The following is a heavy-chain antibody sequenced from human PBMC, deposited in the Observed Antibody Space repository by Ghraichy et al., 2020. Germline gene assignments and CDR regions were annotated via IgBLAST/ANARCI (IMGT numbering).Heavy chain of an antibody. D-gene: IGHD1-14*01. V-gene: IGHV3-74*01. Sequence: GGSLRLSCAASGFSFTDYWMHWVRQTPGRGLEWVSHLNIDGTTVNYADSVKGRFTISRDNAKNTMYLQMISLTVEDTAVYYCVRSYKDGLLHFDYWGQGTLVTVSS. CDR1: GFSFTDYW. CDR2: LNIDGTTV. CDR3: VRSYKDGLLHFDY. J-gene: IGHJ4*02.